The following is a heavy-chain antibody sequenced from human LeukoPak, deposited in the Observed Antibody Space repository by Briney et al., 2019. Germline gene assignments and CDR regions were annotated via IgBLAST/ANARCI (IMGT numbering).Heavy chain of an antibody. CDR3: ARDLVGTAMWEFDY. D-gene: IGHD5-18*01. Sequence: ASVKVSRTASGYTFTGYIMHWVRQAPGQGLEWMGWINPNSGDTKYTQKFQGRVTLTRDTSISTAYMERNRLRSDDTAVYYCARDLVGTAMWEFDYWGQGTLVTVSS. CDR2: INPNSGDT. V-gene: IGHV1-2*02. CDR1: GYTFTGYI. J-gene: IGHJ4*02.